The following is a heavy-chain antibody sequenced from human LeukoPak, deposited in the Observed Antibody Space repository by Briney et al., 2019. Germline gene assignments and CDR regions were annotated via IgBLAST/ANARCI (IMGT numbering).Heavy chain of an antibody. D-gene: IGHD1-26*01. CDR3: ARGSVGAHNWFDP. CDR2: ISSSSSSSM. CDR1: GFTFSRFG. J-gene: IGHJ5*02. Sequence: GGSLRLSCAASGFTFSRFGMNWVRQAPGKGLEWVSYISSSSSSSMYYADSVKGRFTISRDNAKNSLYLQMNSLRDEDTAVYYCARGSVGAHNWFDPWGQGTLVTVSS. V-gene: IGHV3-48*02.